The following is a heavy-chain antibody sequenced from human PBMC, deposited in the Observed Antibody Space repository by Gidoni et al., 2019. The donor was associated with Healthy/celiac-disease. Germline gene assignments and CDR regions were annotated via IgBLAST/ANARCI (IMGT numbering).Heavy chain of an antibody. J-gene: IGHJ6*02. V-gene: IGHV3-9*01. CDR1: GFTFDDYA. D-gene: IGHD4-17*01. CDR2: ISWNSGSI. Sequence: EVQLVESGGGLVQPGRSLRLSCAASGFTFDDYAMHWVRQAPGKGLEWVSGISWNSGSIGYADSGKGRFTISRDNAKNSLYLQMNSLRAEATALYYCAKEGRGYGDPYYYYGMDVWGQGTTVTVSS. CDR3: AKEGRGYGDPYYYYGMDV.